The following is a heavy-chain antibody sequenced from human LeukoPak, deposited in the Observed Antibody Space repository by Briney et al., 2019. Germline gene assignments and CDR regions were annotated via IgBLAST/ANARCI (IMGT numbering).Heavy chain of an antibody. CDR1: GFTFDDYA. V-gene: IGHV3-9*01. CDR3: ASPYCSSTSCSTLHDY. J-gene: IGHJ4*02. CDR2: ISWNSGSI. D-gene: IGHD2-2*01. Sequence: PGGSLRLSCAASGFTFDDYAMHWVRQAPGKGLEWVSGISWNSGSIGYADSVKGRFTISRDNAKSSLYLQMNSLRAEDTAVYYCASPYCSSTSCSTLHDYWGQGTLVTVSS.